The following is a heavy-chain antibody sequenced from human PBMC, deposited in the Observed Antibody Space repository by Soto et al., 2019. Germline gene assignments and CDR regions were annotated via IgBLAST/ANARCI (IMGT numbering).Heavy chain of an antibody. CDR1: GFTFSSYA. Sequence: GGSLRLSCAASGFTFSSYAMSWVRQAPGKGLEWVSAISGSGGSTYYAGSVKGRFTISRDNSKNTLYLQMNSLRAEDTAVYYCAKDQNLAARPTGNYNFDYWGQGTLVTVSS. J-gene: IGHJ4*02. V-gene: IGHV3-23*01. D-gene: IGHD6-6*01. CDR2: ISGSGGST. CDR3: AKDQNLAARPTGNYNFDY.